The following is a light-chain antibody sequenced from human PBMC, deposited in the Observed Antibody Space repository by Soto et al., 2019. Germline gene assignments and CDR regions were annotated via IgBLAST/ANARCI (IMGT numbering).Light chain of an antibody. V-gene: IGKV3-15*01. CDR1: QSISDN. Sequence: EIVLTHSPGTLSLSPWERATLSFGASQSISDNLAWYQQKPGQAPRLLIYDTSTRATGIPARFSGSGSGTEFTLTISSLQSEDYAVYYCQQYGHSLWTFGQGTKVDIK. J-gene: IGKJ1*01. CDR3: QQYGHSLWT. CDR2: DTS.